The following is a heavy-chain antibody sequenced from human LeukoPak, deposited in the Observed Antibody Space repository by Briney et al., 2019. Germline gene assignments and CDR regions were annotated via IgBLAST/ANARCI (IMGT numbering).Heavy chain of an antibody. V-gene: IGHV3-23*01. CDR1: GFTFSSYA. J-gene: IGHJ4*02. CDR2: ISGSGGST. CDR3: ATFLEGWSGSFFDY. Sequence: GGSLRLSCAASGFTFSSYAMSWVRQAPGKGLEWVSAISGSGGSTYYAGSVKGRFTISRDNSKNTLYLQMNSLRAEDTAVYYCATFLEGWSGSFFDYWGQGTLVTVSS. D-gene: IGHD1-26*01.